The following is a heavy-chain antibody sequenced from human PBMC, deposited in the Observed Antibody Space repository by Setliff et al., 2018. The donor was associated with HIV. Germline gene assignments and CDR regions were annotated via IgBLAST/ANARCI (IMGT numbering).Heavy chain of an antibody. Sequence: SETLSLTCTVSGGSISSGSYYWGWIRQPPGKGLEWIGSIYYSGSTYYNPSLKSRVTISVDTSKNQFSLKLSSVTAADTAVYYCARVVTHPYRGVVDAFDIWGQGIMVTVSS. CDR1: GGSISSGSYY. D-gene: IGHD3-3*01. V-gene: IGHV4-39*01. J-gene: IGHJ3*02. CDR3: ARVVTHPYRGVVDAFDI. CDR2: IYYSGST.